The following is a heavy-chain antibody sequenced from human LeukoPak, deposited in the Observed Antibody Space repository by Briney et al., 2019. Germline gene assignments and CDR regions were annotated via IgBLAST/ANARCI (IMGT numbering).Heavy chain of an antibody. CDR1: GFTFSSYA. CDR3: AKDRSLTPYNWFDP. J-gene: IGHJ5*02. CDR2: INNNGGIK. V-gene: IGHV3-23*01. Sequence: GGSLRLSCAASGFTFSSYAMSWVRQTPGKGLEWVSTINNNGGIKYYADSVKGRFIISRDNSKNTLYLQMNSLRAEDTAVYYCAKDRSLTPYNWFDPWGQGTLVTVSS.